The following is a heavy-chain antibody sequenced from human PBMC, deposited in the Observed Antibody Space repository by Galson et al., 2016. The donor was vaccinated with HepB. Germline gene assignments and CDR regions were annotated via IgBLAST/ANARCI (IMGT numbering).Heavy chain of an antibody. CDR2: ISYTGTNE. D-gene: IGHD5-24*01. Sequence: SLRLSCAVSGFTFSSYAMHWVRQAPGKGLEWVAVISYTGTNEYYADSVKGRFTISRDNSKNTLYLQMNSLRAEDKAGYYCARGMAAFFDYWGQGTLVTVSS. V-gene: IGHV3-30-3*01. J-gene: IGHJ4*02. CDR3: ARGMAAFFDY. CDR1: GFTFSSYA.